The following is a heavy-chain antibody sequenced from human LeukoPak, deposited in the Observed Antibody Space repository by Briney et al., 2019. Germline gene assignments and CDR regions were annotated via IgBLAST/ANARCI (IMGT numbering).Heavy chain of an antibody. J-gene: IGHJ5*02. CDR1: GGSFSGFY. D-gene: IGHD6-25*01. CDR2: INYTGST. V-gene: IGHV4-34*01. CDR3: ARVAGYLPTRWFDP. Sequence: PSDTLSLTCAVHGGSFSGFYWSWIRHVPGEGLEWIGEINYTGSTSYNPSLKSRVTISVDTSQNQFFLLLTSVTAADTAVYYCARVAGYLPTRWFDPWGQGTHVTVSS.